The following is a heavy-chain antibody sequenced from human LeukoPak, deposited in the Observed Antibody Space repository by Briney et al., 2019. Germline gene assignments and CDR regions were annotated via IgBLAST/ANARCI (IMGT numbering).Heavy chain of an antibody. CDR3: ARSDSGYDLIDT. J-gene: IGHJ5*02. V-gene: IGHV4-39*02. D-gene: IGHD5-12*01. CDR2: FYYSGKT. Sequence: SETLSLTCTVSGGSISSSQYYWGWIRQPPGKGLEWIGSFYYSGKTDYNPSLQSRVTISLNTSKNYLSLKMNSVTAADTAIYYCARSDSGYDLIDTGGQGTLVTVSS. CDR1: GGSISSSQYY.